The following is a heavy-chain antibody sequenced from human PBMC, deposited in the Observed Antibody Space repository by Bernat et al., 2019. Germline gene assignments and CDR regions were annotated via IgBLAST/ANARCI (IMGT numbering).Heavy chain of an antibody. V-gene: IGHV3-7*01. CDR1: GFTFNNYW. J-gene: IGHJ4*02. CDR2: IKEDGREK. CDR3: ARVRNVDIVAMRGYFDN. Sequence: VQLVESGGGLVQPGGSLRLSCAASGFTFNNYWVSWVRQAPGKGLEWVANIKEDGREKYYVDSVKGRFTISRDNAKNALYLQVNSMRAEDAAVYYCARVRNVDIVAMRGYFDNWGQGTLVTVSS. D-gene: IGHD5-12*01.